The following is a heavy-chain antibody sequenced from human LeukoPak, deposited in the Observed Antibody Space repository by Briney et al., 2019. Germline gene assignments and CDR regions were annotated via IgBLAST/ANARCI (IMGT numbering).Heavy chain of an antibody. J-gene: IGHJ5*02. V-gene: IGHV3-73*01. CDR3: SRHGSSWYHNWFDP. D-gene: IGHD6-13*01. CDR2: IRSKANSYAT. Sequence: GGSLRLSCAASGFTFSGSAMHWVRQASGKGLEWVGRIRSKANSYATAYAASVKGRFTISRDDSKNTAYLQMNSLKTEDTAVYYCSRHGSSWYHNWFDPWGQGTLVTVSS. CDR1: GFTFSGSA.